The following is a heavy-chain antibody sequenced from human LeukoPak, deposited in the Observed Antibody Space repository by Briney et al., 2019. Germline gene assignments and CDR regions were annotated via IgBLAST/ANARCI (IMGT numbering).Heavy chain of an antibody. CDR1: GFTFSSYD. CDR3: ARELGTPEYFDY. Sequence: GRSLRLSCAASGFTFSSYDIHGVRQAPGKGLEWVAVIWYDGSNKYFADSVKGRFTISRDNSKNTLYLQMNSLRAEDTAVYYCARELGTPEYFDYWGQGTLVTVSS. J-gene: IGHJ4*02. V-gene: IGHV3-33*01. D-gene: IGHD1-14*01. CDR2: IWYDGSNK.